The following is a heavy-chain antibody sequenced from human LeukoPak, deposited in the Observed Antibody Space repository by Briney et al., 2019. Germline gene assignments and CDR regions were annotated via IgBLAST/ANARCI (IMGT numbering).Heavy chain of an antibody. J-gene: IGHJ4*02. D-gene: IGHD5-12*01. V-gene: IGHV3-30*03. CDR1: GFTFSSYG. Sequence: QPGGSLRLSCAASGFTFSSYGMHWVRQAPGKGLEWVAVISYDGSNKYYADSVKGRFTISRDNAKNSLYLQMNSLRAEDTAVYYCALIVATTSYFDYWGQGTLVTVSS. CDR2: ISYDGSNK. CDR3: ALIVATTSYFDY.